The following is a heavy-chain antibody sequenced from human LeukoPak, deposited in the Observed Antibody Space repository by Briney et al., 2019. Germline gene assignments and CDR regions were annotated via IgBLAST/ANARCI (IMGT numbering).Heavy chain of an antibody. Sequence: GGSLRLSCAASEFTVSSNYMSWVRQAPGKGLEWVSVIYSGGSTYYADSVKGRFTISRDNSKNTLYLQMNSLRAEDTAVYYCASGYYYGSGSYKDIWGQGTMVTVSS. V-gene: IGHV3-66*01. CDR2: IYSGGST. CDR3: ASGYYYGSGSYKDI. D-gene: IGHD3-10*01. CDR1: EFTVSSNY. J-gene: IGHJ3*02.